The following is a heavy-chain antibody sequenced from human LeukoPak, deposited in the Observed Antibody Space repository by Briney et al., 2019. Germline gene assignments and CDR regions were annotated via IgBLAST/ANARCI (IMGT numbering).Heavy chain of an antibody. V-gene: IGHV1-18*04. CDR3: ARCSSTSCYLDY. CDR2: ISAYNGNT. J-gene: IGHJ4*02. D-gene: IGHD2-2*01. Sequence: ASVKVSCKASGYTFTSYGISWVRQAPGQRLEWMGWISAYNGNTNYAQKLQGRVTMTTDTSTSTAYMELRSLRSDDTALYYCARCSSTSCYLDYWGQGTLVTVSS. CDR1: GYTFTSYG.